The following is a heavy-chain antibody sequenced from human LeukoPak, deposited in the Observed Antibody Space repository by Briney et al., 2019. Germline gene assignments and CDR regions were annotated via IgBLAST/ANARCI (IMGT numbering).Heavy chain of an antibody. CDR1: GFTFSITY. CDR3: AKWLWFGEPVFDY. Sequence: PGGSLRLSCTASGFTFSITYMAWVRQAPGKGLEWVSVIYGGGDAYYADSVKGRFTISRDNSKNTLYLQMNSLRAEDTAVYYCAKWLWFGEPVFDYWGQGTLVTVSS. V-gene: IGHV3-53*01. CDR2: IYGGGDA. J-gene: IGHJ4*02. D-gene: IGHD3-10*01.